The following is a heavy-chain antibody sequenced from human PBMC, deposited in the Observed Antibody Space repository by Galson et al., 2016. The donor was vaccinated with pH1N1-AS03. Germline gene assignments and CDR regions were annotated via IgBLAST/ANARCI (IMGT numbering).Heavy chain of an antibody. Sequence: SLRLSCAASGFTFSSYWLTWVRQAPGKGLEWVANIKGDGSEKYYADSVKGRFTISRDNAKNSLYLQMNSLRAEDTAVYYCTRDVALVSPGGMAYWGQGTPVTVSS. CDR3: TRDVALVSPGGMAY. V-gene: IGHV3-7*03. D-gene: IGHD2-8*01. CDR1: GFTFSSYW. J-gene: IGHJ4*02. CDR2: IKGDGSEK.